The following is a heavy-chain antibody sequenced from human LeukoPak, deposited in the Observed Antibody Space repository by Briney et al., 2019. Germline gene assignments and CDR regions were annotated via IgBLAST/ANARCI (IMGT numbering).Heavy chain of an antibody. J-gene: IGHJ3*02. CDR3: ARRMGYCSGGSCYSGGGAFDI. V-gene: IGHV5-51*01. CDR2: IYPGDSDT. Sequence: GESLKISCKGSGCSFTSYWIGWVRQMPGKGLEWMGIIYPGDSDTRYSPSFQGQVTISADKSISTAYLQWSSLKASDTAMYYCARRMGYCSGGSCYSGGGAFDIWGQGTMVTVSS. CDR1: GCSFTSYW. D-gene: IGHD2-15*01.